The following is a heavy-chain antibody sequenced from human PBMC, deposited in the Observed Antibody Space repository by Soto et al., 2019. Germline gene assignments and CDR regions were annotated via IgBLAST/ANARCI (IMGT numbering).Heavy chain of an antibody. CDR3: ASPRGYYDSSGPRDYFDY. CDR2: IIPIFGTA. CDR1: GGTFSSYA. V-gene: IGHV1-69*01. D-gene: IGHD3-22*01. Sequence: QVQLVQSGAEVKKPGSSVKVSCKASGGTFSSYAISWVRQAPGQGLEWMGGIIPIFGTANYAQKFQGRVTITADESTSTAYMELSSLRSEDTAVYYCASPRGYYDSSGPRDYFDYGGQGTLVTVSS. J-gene: IGHJ4*02.